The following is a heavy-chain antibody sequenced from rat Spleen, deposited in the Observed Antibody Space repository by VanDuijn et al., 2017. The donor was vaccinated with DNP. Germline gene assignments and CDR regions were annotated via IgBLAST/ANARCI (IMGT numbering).Heavy chain of an antibody. Sequence: EVQLVESGGGLVQPGRSLKLSCVVSGITFSDHNMAWVRQAPKKGLEWVGTISYDRSDTYYRDSVKGRFIISRNNAKSTLYLQMDSLRSDDTATYYCAGRPPPTRGPFDYWGQGIMVTVSS. CDR2: ISYDRSDT. J-gene: IGHJ2*01. CDR3: AGRPPPTRGPFDY. CDR1: GITFSDHN. V-gene: IGHV5-7*01. D-gene: IGHD1-4*01.